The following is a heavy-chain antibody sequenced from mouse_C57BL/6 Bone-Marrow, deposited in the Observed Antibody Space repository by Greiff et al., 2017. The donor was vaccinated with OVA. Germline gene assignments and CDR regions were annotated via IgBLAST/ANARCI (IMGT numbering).Heavy chain of an antibody. CDR1: GYTFTSYW. Sequence: VQLQQPGAELVKPGASVKLSCKASGYTFTSYWMHWVKQRPGQGLEWIGMIHPNSGSTNYNEKFKSKATLTVDKSSSTDYMQLSSLISEVSAVYYCASFLSIAYWGQGTLVTVSA. CDR3: ASFLSIAY. J-gene: IGHJ3*01. V-gene: IGHV1-64*01. CDR2: IHPNSGST.